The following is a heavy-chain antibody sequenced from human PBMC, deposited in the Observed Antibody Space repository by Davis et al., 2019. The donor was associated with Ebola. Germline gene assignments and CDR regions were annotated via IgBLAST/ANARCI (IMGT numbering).Heavy chain of an antibody. CDR2: ISYDGSNK. CDR1: GFTFSSYA. CDR3: AREGTGGYSYGYMGY. J-gene: IGHJ4*02. Sequence: PGGSLRLSCAASGFTFSSYAMHWVRQAPGKGLEWVAVISYDGSNKYYADSVKGRFTISRDNSKNTLYLQMNNLRAEDTAVYYCAREGTGGYSYGYMGYWGQGTLVTVSS. D-gene: IGHD5-18*01. V-gene: IGHV3-30-3*01.